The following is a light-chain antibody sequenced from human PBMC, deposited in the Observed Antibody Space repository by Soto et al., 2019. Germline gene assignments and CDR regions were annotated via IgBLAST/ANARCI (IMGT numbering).Light chain of an antibody. CDR1: QGIRND. CDR2: AAS. J-gene: IGKJ4*01. CDR3: QQYDNLPLT. Sequence: DIQMTQSPSSLSASVGDRVTITCRASQGIRNDLGWYQQKPGRVPKLLIYAASTLQSGVPSRFSGSGSGTDFTLTISSLQPEDIATYYCQQYDNLPLTFGGGTKVDI. V-gene: IGKV1-27*01.